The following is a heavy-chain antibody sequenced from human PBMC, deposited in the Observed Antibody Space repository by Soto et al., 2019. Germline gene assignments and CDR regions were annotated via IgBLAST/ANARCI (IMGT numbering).Heavy chain of an antibody. CDR2: ISAYNGNT. V-gene: IGHV1-18*04. Sequence: ASVKVSCKASGYTFTSYGISWVRQAPGQGLDWMGWISAYNGNTKYAQDLQGRVTMTTDTSTSTAYMGLRSLRSDDTAVYYCARFTGGSYNTYYFYYGMHVWGQGTTVIVSS. D-gene: IGHD2-15*01. CDR3: ARFTGGSYNTYYFYYGMHV. J-gene: IGHJ6*02. CDR1: GYTFTSYG.